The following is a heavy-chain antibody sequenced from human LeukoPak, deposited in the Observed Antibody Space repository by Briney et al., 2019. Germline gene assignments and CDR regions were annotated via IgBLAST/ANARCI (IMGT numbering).Heavy chain of an antibody. D-gene: IGHD2-2*01. CDR3: ARGPFSSHQLLNYYYYCMDV. CDR1: GFTFSNYA. Sequence: GSLRLSCAASGFTFSNYAMSWVRQAPGKGLEWVSAFSGGGGSIYYADPVKGRFTISRDNSKNTLYLQMNSLRAEDTAVYYCARGPFSSHQLLNYYYYCMDVWGKGTTVTVSS. CDR2: FSGGGGSI. J-gene: IGHJ6*03. V-gene: IGHV3-23*01.